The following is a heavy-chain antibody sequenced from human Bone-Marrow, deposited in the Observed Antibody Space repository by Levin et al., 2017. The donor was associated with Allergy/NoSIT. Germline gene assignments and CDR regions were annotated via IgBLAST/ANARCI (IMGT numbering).Heavy chain of an antibody. Sequence: ASVKVSCKASGYTFTSYAMNWVRQAPGQGLEWMGWINTNTGNPTYAQGFTGRFVFSLDTSVSTAYLQISSLKAEDTAVYYCAREGPVPVTENWFDPWGQGTLVTVSS. CDR3: AREGPVPVTENWFDP. CDR1: GYTFTSYA. CDR2: INTNTGNP. D-gene: IGHD1-20*01. J-gene: IGHJ5*02. V-gene: IGHV7-4-1*02.